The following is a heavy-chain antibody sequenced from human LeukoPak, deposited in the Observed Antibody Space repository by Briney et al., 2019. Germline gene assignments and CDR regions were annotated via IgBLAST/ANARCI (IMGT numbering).Heavy chain of an antibody. D-gene: IGHD3-22*01. Sequence: PSETLSLTCTVSGYSISSGYYWGWIRQPPGKGLEWIGRIYHSGSTYYNPSLKSRVTISVDTSKNQFSLKLSSVTAAGTAVYYCARDGNMESYYDSSGYYNWFDPWGQGTLVTVSS. CDR2: IYHSGST. CDR1: GYSISSGYY. J-gene: IGHJ5*02. CDR3: ARDGNMESYYDSSGYYNWFDP. V-gene: IGHV4-38-2*02.